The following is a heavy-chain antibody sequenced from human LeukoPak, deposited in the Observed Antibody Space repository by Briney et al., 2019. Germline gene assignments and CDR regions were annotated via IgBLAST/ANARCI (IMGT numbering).Heavy chain of an antibody. CDR3: ARLILSGSYLYYFDY. J-gene: IGHJ4*02. CDR2: ISYSGNT. Sequence: SETLSLTCTVSGGSISSYHWSWIRQPPGKGLEWIGYISYSGNTNYNSSLKSRVTISVDVSKNQFSLRLSSVTAADTAVYHCARLILSGSYLYYFDYWGQGTLVTVSS. CDR1: GGSISSYH. D-gene: IGHD1-26*01. V-gene: IGHV4-59*08.